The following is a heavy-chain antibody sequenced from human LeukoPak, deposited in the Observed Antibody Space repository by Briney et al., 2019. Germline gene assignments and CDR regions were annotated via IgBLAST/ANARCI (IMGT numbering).Heavy chain of an antibody. CDR3: AGGGNWRLDP. CDR1: GGSFSGYY. Sequence: SETLSLTCAVYGGSFSGYYWSWIRQPPGKGLEWIGEINHSGGTNYNPSLKSRVTISVDTSKNQFSLKLSSVTAADTAVYFCAGGGNWRLDPWGQGTLVTVSS. D-gene: IGHD1-1*01. CDR2: INHSGGT. J-gene: IGHJ5*02. V-gene: IGHV4-34*01.